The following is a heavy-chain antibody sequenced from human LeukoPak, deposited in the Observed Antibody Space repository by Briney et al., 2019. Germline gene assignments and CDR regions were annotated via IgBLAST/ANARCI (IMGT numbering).Heavy chain of an antibody. CDR3: AKEGQRGSYGVYDDYH. CDR2: ISNDETNK. D-gene: IGHD5/OR15-5a*01. Sequence: GRSLRLSCAASGFTFSRDGMHWVCQAPGKGLEWVAVISNDETNKYYTDSVRGRFTISRDNSKNMVYLQMNSLRVEDTAVYYCAKEGQRGSYGVYDDYHWGQGTLVTVSS. V-gene: IGHV3-30*18. CDR1: GFTFSRDG. J-gene: IGHJ5*02.